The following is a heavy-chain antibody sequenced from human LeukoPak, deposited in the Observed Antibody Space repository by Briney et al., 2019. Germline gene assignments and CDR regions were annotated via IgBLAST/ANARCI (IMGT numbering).Heavy chain of an antibody. J-gene: IGHJ4*02. CDR2: ISRSGSTI. CDR3: ARRMATPPYFDY. V-gene: IGHV3-48*03. D-gene: IGHD5-24*01. Sequence: PGGSLRLSCAASGFTFSSYEMNWVRQAPGKGLEWTSYISRSGSTIYYADSAKGRFTISRDNANNSLYLQMKSLRAEDTAVYYCARRMATPPYFDYWGQGTLVTVSS. CDR1: GFTFSSYE.